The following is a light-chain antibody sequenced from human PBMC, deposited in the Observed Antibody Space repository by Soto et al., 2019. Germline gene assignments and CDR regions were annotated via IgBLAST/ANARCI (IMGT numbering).Light chain of an antibody. J-gene: IGKJ1*01. V-gene: IGKV3-11*01. Sequence: EIVLTQSPATLSLSPGERATLSCRASQSVSSYLAWYQQKPGQAPRLLIYDASTRATGIPARFSGSGSGTDFTLTISSLQSEDSAVYYCQQYNNWPRTFGQGTKVDIK. CDR2: DAS. CDR1: QSVSSY. CDR3: QQYNNWPRT.